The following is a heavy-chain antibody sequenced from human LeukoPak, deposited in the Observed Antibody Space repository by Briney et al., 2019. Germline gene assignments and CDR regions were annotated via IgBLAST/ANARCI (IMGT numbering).Heavy chain of an antibody. Sequence: ASVKVSCKASGYTFTSYAMHWVRQAPGQRLEWMGWINAGNGNTKYSQKFQGRVTITADESTSTAYMELSSLRSEDTAVYYCASRRYYYDSSGYYYWGRGTLVTVSS. CDR1: GYTFTSYA. D-gene: IGHD3-22*01. CDR2: INAGNGNT. V-gene: IGHV1-3*01. CDR3: ASRRYYYDSSGYYY. J-gene: IGHJ4*02.